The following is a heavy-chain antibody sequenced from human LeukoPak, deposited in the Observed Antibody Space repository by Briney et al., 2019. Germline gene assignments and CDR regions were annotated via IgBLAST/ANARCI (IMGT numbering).Heavy chain of an antibody. CDR3: ARGGDSGSYSAY. D-gene: IGHD1-26*01. CDR2: VNPNSGGT. Sequence: ASVKVSCKASGYTFTGYYMHWVRQAPGQGLEWMGWVNPNSGGTNYAQKFQGRVTMTRDASISTAYMELSRLRSDDTAVYYCARGGDSGSYSAYWGQGTLVTVSS. V-gene: IGHV1-2*02. J-gene: IGHJ4*02. CDR1: GYTFTGYY.